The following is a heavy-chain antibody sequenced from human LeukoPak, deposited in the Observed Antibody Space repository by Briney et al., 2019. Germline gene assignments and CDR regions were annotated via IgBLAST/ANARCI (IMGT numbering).Heavy chain of an antibody. J-gene: IGHJ3*02. Sequence: SETLSLTCAVSGGSISSSNWWSWVRQPPGKGLEWIGEIYHSGSTNYNPSLKSRVTISVDKSKNQFSLKLSSVTAADTAVYYCARDSNGGNSGRAFDIWGQGTMVTVSS. CDR1: GGSISSSNW. D-gene: IGHD4-23*01. CDR2: IYHSGST. CDR3: ARDSNGGNSGRAFDI. V-gene: IGHV4-4*02.